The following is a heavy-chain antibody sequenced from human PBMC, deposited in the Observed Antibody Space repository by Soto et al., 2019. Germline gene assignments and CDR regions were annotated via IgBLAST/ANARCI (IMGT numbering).Heavy chain of an antibody. D-gene: IGHD3-16*01. CDR3: AREGFTYDYVWGRQSYGMDV. CDR2: IYYSGST. J-gene: IGHJ6*02. Sequence: LSLTCTVSGGSISSGDYYWSWIRQPPGKGLEWIGYIYYSGSTYYNPSLKSRVTISVDTSKNQFSLKLSSVTAADTAVYYCAREGFTYDYVWGRQSYGMDVWGQGTTVTVSS. CDR1: GGSISSGDYY. V-gene: IGHV4-30-4*01.